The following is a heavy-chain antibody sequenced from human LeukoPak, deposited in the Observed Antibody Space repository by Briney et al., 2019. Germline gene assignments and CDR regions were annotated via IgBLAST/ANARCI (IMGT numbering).Heavy chain of an antibody. V-gene: IGHV1-69*13. CDR3: ARGRPVAGTTADY. J-gene: IGHJ4*02. CDR1: GGTFSSYA. D-gene: IGHD6-19*01. Sequence: SVKVSCKASGGTFSSYAISWLRQAPGQGLEWMGGIIPIFGTANYAQKFQGRVTITADESTSTAYMELSSLRSEDTAVYYCARGRPVAGTTADYWGQGTLVTVSS. CDR2: IIPIFGTA.